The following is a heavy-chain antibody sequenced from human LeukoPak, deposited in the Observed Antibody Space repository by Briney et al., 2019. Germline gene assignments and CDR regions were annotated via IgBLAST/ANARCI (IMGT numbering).Heavy chain of an antibody. CDR2: ISGSGGST. CDR1: GFTFSSYA. D-gene: IGHD4-17*01. CDR3: AKEYGDYPGAY. Sequence: GGSLRLSCAASGFTFSSYAMSWVRQAPGKGLEWVSAISGSGGSTYYAGSVKGRFTISRDNSKNTLYLQMNRLRAEDTAVCYCAKEYGDYPGAYWGQGTLVTVSS. J-gene: IGHJ4*02. V-gene: IGHV3-23*01.